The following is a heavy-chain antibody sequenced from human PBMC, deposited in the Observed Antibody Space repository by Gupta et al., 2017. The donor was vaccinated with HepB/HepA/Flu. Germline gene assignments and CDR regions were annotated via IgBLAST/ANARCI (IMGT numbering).Heavy chain of an antibody. D-gene: IGHD2-8*01. CDR2: INHSGST. Sequence: QVQLQQWGAGLLKPSETLSLTCAVYGGSFSGYYWSWIRQPPGKGLEWIGEINHSGSTKYNPSLKSRVTISVDTPKNQFSLKLSSVTAADTAVYYCARGQGSNMIHRLYGLPRNCELWGRGTLVTVS. V-gene: IGHV4-34*01. J-gene: IGHJ2*01. CDR3: ARGQGSNMIHRLYGLPRNCEL. CDR1: GGSFSGYY.